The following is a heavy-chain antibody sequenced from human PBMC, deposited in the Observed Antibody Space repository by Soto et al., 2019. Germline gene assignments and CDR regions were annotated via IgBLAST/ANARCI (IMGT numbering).Heavy chain of an antibody. V-gene: IGHV1-69*13. D-gene: IGHD6-6*01. Sequence: GASVKVSCKASGGTFSSYAISWVRQAPGQVLEWMGGIIPIFGTANYAQKFQGRVTITADESTSTAYMELSSLRSEDTAMYYCATLAARPDYYYYYGMDVWGQGTTVTVSS. J-gene: IGHJ6*02. CDR3: ATLAARPDYYYYYGMDV. CDR1: GGTFSSYA. CDR2: IIPIFGTA.